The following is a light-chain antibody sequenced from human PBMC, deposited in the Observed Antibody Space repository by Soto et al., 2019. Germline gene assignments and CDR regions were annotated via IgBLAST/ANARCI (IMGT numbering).Light chain of an antibody. Sequence: DIQMTQSPSSLSASVGDTVTITCRSSQDVGRWLSWYQQKPGKAPKILIFATSTLRSGVPSRFSGSGSGTDFTLTISSLQPEDFATYYCQQSYSTPTFGQGTRLEI. J-gene: IGKJ5*01. V-gene: IGKV1-39*01. CDR1: QDVGRW. CDR3: QQSYSTPT. CDR2: ATS.